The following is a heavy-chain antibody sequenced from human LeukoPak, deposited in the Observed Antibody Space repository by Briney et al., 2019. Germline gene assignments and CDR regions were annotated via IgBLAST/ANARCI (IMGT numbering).Heavy chain of an antibody. CDR2: INGDGSST. CDR3: ARDYSDSSGYLAV. D-gene: IGHD3-22*01. J-gene: IGHJ4*02. V-gene: IGHV3-74*01. CDR1: GFSFSNYW. Sequence: GGSLRLSCAASGFSFSNYWMHWVRQAPGKGLVWVSRINGDGSSTSYADSVKGRFTISRDNAKNTLYLQMNSLRAEDTAVYYCARDYSDSSGYLAVWGQGTLVTVSS.